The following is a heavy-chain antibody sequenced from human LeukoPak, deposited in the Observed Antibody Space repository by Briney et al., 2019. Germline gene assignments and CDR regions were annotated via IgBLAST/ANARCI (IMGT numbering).Heavy chain of an antibody. CDR1: GGSFSGYY. CDR2: IDQSGST. J-gene: IGHJ4*02. CDR3: AINDGSGSYFKSDY. Sequence: SETLSLTCAVYGGSFSGYYWSWIRQPPGKGLERIGEIDQSGSTNYNPSLKSRVTITIDTSKNQFSLKLNSVTAADTAVYYCAINDGSGSYFKSDYWGQGTLVTVSS. V-gene: IGHV4-34*01. D-gene: IGHD3-10*01.